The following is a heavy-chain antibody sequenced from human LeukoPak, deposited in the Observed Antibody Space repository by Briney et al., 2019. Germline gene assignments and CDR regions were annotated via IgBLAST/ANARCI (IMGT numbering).Heavy chain of an antibody. J-gene: IGHJ1*01. D-gene: IGHD2-15*01. CDR1: GGSFSGYY. Sequence: SETLSLTCAVYGGSFSGYYWSWIRQPPGKGLEWIGEINHSGSTNYNPSLKSRVTISVDTSKNQLSLRLTSVTAADTAMYYCGRNAAYCIDLWGQGTLVTVSS. CDR2: INHSGST. V-gene: IGHV4-34*01. CDR3: GRNAAYCIDL.